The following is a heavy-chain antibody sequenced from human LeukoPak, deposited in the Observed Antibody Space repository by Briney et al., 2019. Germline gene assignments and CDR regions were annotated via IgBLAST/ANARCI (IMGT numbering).Heavy chain of an antibody. J-gene: IGHJ4*02. D-gene: IGHD6-13*01. CDR1: GFTFSDYS. CDR3: ARRGGSSRGSQGDDY. V-gene: IGHV3-11*03. Sequence: PGGSLRLSCAASGFTFSDYSMNWIRQPPGKGLEWVSHISRSGDYTSYADSVKGRFTISRDNAKNSLFLQMNSLRAEDTAVYYCARRGGSSRGSQGDDYWGQGTLVTVSS. CDR2: ISRSGDYT.